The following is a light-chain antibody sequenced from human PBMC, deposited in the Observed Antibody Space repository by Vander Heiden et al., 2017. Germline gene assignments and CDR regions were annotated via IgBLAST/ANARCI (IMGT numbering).Light chain of an antibody. J-gene: IGKJ4*01. CDR2: TAS. Sequence: DIEMTQSPSSVSASVGDRVTITCRASHGIANWLVWYQQKPGKAPNLLIYTASTLQSGVPSRFSGSGSGTDFTLTITNLQPEDVATYFCQQANSFPLTVGGGTKVEIK. CDR3: QQANSFPLT. V-gene: IGKV1-12*01. CDR1: HGIANW.